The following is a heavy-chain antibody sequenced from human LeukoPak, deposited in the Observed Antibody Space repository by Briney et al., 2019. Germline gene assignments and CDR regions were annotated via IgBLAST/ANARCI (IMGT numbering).Heavy chain of an antibody. CDR2: FDPEDGET. J-gene: IGHJ3*02. V-gene: IGHV1-24*01. D-gene: IGHD3-22*01. Sequence: ASVKVSCKVSGYTLTELSMHWVRQAPGKGLEWMGGFDPEDGETIYAQKFQGRVTMTEDTSTDTAYMELSSLRSEDTAVYYFATATYYYDSSAAFDIWGQGTMVTVSS. CDR3: ATATYYYDSSAAFDI. CDR1: GYTLTELS.